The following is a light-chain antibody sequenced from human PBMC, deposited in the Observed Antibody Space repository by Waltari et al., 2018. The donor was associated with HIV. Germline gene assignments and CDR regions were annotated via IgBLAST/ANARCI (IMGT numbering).Light chain of an antibody. CDR2: EVS. Sequence: QSALTQPRSVSGSPGQSVTISCTGTSSDIGYFDYVSWYQQYPGKAPKVIIYEVSQRSSGVPGRFTASKSGITASLTISGLQDEDEADYYCCSYAGTYTYVFGTGTTVTVL. CDR3: CSYAGTYTYV. J-gene: IGLJ1*01. CDR1: SSDIGYFDY. V-gene: IGLV2-11*01.